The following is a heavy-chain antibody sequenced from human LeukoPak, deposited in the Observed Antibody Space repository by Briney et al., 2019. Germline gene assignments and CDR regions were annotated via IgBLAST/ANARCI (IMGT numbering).Heavy chain of an antibody. CDR3: ARDIWYSTGYHDY. CDR2: IRSKVYGVTT. D-gene: IGHD3-22*01. Sequence: GGSLRLSCAASGFTFGDYAMSWVRQAPGKGLEWVCFIRSKVYGVTTEYAASVKGRFTISRDDSKSIAYLQMNGLKTEDTAVYYCARDIWYSTGYHDYWGQGTLVTVSS. J-gene: IGHJ4*02. CDR1: GFTFGDYA. V-gene: IGHV3-49*04.